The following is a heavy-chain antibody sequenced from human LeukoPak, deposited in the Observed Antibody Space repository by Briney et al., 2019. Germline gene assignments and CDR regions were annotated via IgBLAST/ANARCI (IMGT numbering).Heavy chain of an antibody. J-gene: IGHJ3*02. V-gene: IGHV1-18*01. CDR1: GYKFRNYG. D-gene: IGHD5-18*01. CDR3: ARDSARGYSYGYNAFDI. Sequence: GASVKVSCKASGYKFRNYGIGGVRQAPRQRLEWMGWITAGNGKTNYAQKVQGRVTMTTDTSTSKAYMELRSLRSDDTAVYFCARDSARGYSYGYNAFDIWGQGTMVTVSS. CDR2: ITAGNGKT.